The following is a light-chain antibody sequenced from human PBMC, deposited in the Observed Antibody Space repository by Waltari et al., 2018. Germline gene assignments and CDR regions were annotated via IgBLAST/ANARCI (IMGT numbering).Light chain of an antibody. CDR2: EVT. Sequence: QSALTQPPSASGSPGQSVTVSCTGTSGDVGNYNYVSWYQQYPGKAPKLIIYEVTKRPSGVPDRCSGSKSGNTASLTVSGLRAEDEADYYCAAWDDSLNGWVFGGGTKLTVL. J-gene: IGLJ3*02. V-gene: IGLV2-8*01. CDR1: SGDVGNYNY. CDR3: AAWDDSLNGWV.